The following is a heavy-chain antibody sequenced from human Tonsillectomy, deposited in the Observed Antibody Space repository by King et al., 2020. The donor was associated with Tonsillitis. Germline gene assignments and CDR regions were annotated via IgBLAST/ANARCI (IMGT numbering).Heavy chain of an antibody. D-gene: IGHD3-10*01. V-gene: IGHV3-53*01. CDR2: IYSGGST. CDR1: GFTVSSNY. CDR3: AREGGDSGSYYKDWYFDL. J-gene: IGHJ2*01. Sequence: VQLVESGGGLIQPGGSLRLSCAASGFTVSSNYMNWVRQAPGKGLEWVSVIYSGGSTYYADSVKGRFTISRDNSKNTLYLQMNSLRAEDTAVYYCAREGGDSGSYYKDWYFDLWGRGTLVTVSS.